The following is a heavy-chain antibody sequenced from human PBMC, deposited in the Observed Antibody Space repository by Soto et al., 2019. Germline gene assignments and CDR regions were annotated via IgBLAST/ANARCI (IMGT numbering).Heavy chain of an antibody. CDR3: ARESGGYDSSTRYGLDV. Sequence: TLSLTCSVSGGSISSVSHYWNWIRHQPGTGLEWIGYIYYSGSTDYNPSLKSRVTISVDRSKNQFSLNLSSVTAADTAIYYCARESGGYDSSTRYGLDVWGQGTTVT. CDR2: IYYSGST. J-gene: IGHJ6*02. CDR1: GGSISSVSHY. V-gene: IGHV4-31*03. D-gene: IGHD6-25*01.